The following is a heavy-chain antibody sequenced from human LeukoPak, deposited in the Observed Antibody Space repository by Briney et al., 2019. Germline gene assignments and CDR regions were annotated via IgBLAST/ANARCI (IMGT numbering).Heavy chain of an antibody. D-gene: IGHD2-2*01. J-gene: IGHJ5*02. CDR2: INPNSGGP. CDR1: GYTFTDYY. CDR3: ARGGLIVPAAINWFDP. V-gene: IGHV1-2*02. Sequence: ASVKVSCKASGYTFTDYYLHWVRQAPGQGLEWMGWINPNSGGPHYAQTFEGRVTMTRDTSISTAYMELSRLSSDDTAVYYCARGGLIVPAAINWFDPWGQGTLVTVSS.